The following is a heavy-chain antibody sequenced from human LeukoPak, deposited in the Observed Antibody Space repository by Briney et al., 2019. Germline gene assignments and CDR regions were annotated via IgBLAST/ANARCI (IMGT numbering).Heavy chain of an antibody. CDR1: GESISGFY. V-gene: IGHV4-59*01. D-gene: IGHD3-16*01. Sequence: SETLSLTCTVSGESISGFYWTWIRQPPGKGLEWIGYIYYSGSTNYNPSLKSRVTISVDTSKNQFSLKLSSVTAADTAVYYCARGVMESWLGYWGQGTLVTVSS. J-gene: IGHJ4*02. CDR3: ARGVMESWLGY. CDR2: IYYSGST.